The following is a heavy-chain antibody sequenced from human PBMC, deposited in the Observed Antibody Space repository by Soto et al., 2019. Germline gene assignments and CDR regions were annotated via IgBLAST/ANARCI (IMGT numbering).Heavy chain of an antibody. CDR3: VRSGDKNNCLVN. CDR1: GFTFSDHY. CDR2: SSNSGSFT. J-gene: IGHJ4*02. Sequence: PGVSLRLSCAASGFTFSDHYMSWIRQAPGKGLEWIGYSSNSGSFTRYADSVKGRFSISRDNAKNSLYLQISSLRGNDTATYLGVRSGDKNNCLVNWRQGTQVTVYS. V-gene: IGHV3-11*06. D-gene: IGHD3-9*01.